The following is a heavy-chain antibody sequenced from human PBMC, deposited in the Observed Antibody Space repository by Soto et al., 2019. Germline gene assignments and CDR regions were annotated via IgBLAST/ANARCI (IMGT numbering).Heavy chain of an antibody. CDR3: ARPSPLEATEPGWVDF. CDR2: IYYSGST. CDR1: GGSISTSSYY. V-gene: IGHV4-39*01. J-gene: IGHJ4*02. Sequence: QLQLQKSGPGLVKPSETLSLTCTVSGGSISTSSYYWGWIRQPPGKGLEWIGYIYYSGSTYYNPSLKSRVTISVDTSKSQFSLKLSSVTAADTAVYYCARPSPLEATEPGWVDFWGQGTLVSVSS. D-gene: IGHD1-1*01.